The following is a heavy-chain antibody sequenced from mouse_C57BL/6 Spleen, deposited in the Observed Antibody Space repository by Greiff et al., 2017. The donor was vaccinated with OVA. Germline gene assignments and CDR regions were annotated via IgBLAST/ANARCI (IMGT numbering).Heavy chain of an antibody. V-gene: IGHV1-50*01. CDR1: GYTFTSYW. CDR2: IDPSDSYT. Sequence: QVQLQQPGAELVKPGASVKLSCKASGYTFTSYWMQWVKQRPGQGLEWIGEIDPSDSYTNYNQKFTGKATLTVDTSSSTAYMQLSSLTSGDSAVYYCARRDSSGYFDYWGQGTTLTVSS. J-gene: IGHJ2*01. CDR3: ARRDSSGYFDY. D-gene: IGHD3-2*02.